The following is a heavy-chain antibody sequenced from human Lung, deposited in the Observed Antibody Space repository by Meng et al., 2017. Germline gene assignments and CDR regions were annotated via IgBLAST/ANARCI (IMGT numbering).Heavy chain of an antibody. V-gene: IGHV4-34*01. CDR2: INHSGST. D-gene: IGHD4-11*01. Sequence: QVLQQHVEAGLLKPSGPLSLTCVASGGSFSDYYWSWLRQPPGKGLEWIGEINHSGSTNYNPSLESRATISVDTSQNNLSLKLSSVTAADSAVYYCARGPTTKAHDFDYWGQGTLVTVSS. CDR3: ARGPTTKAHDFDY. J-gene: IGHJ4*02. CDR1: GGSFSDYY.